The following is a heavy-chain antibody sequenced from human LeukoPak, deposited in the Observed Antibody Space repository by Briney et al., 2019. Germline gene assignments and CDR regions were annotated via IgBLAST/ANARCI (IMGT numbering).Heavy chain of an antibody. CDR2: IYHSGST. Sequence: KPSETLSLTCTVSGYSISSGYYWGWIRQPPGKGLEWIGSIYHSGSTYYNPSLKSRVTISVDTSKNQFSLKLSSVTAADTAVYYCASLYTGYSSGWYVVSWFDPWGQGTLVTVSS. CDR1: GYSISSGYY. CDR3: ASLYTGYSSGWYVVSWFDP. J-gene: IGHJ5*02. D-gene: IGHD6-19*01. V-gene: IGHV4-38-2*02.